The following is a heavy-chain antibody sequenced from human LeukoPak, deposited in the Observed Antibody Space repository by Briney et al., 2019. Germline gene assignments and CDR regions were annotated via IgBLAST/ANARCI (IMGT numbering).Heavy chain of an antibody. V-gene: IGHV4-59*12. CDR3: ARNAEYRNSWEYFDY. Sequence: SETLSLTCTVSGVSISSYYWSWIRQPPGKGLEWIGYLYYSGSTNYNPSLKSRVTISVDTSKNQFSLQLNSVTPEDTAVYYCARNAEYRNSWEYFDYWGQGTLVTVSS. D-gene: IGHD6-6*01. CDR2: LYYSGST. CDR1: GVSISSYY. J-gene: IGHJ4*02.